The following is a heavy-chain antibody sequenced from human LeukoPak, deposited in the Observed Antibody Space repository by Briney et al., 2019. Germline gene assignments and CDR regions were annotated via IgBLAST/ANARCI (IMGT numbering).Heavy chain of an antibody. J-gene: IGHJ3*02. CDR1: GFTSNNYA. D-gene: IGHD5-18*01. CDR2: ISDRSAST. V-gene: IGHV3-23*01. CDR3: AKEYMDTAVDDAFDI. Sequence: GGSLRLSCAASGFTSNNYAMRWVRQAPGKGLEWVSTISDRSASTYYADSVKGRFTISRDNSKNTLYLQMDSLRAEDTAVYYCAKEYMDTAVDDAFDIWGQGTMVTVSS.